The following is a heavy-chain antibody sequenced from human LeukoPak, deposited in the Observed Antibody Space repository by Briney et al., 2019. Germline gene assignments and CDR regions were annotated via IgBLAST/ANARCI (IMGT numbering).Heavy chain of an antibody. Sequence: GAPLKVSCKASGYTFTSYYIHWVRQAPGQGLEYMGIIRPSGSTAYAQKFQGRVTMTRDTSTSAVYMELSSLRSEDTAVYYCAREGPETYNFDFWGQGTQVTVSS. D-gene: IGHD5-18*01. CDR3: AREGPETYNFDF. CDR2: IRPSGST. CDR1: GYTFTSYY. J-gene: IGHJ4*02. V-gene: IGHV1-46*01.